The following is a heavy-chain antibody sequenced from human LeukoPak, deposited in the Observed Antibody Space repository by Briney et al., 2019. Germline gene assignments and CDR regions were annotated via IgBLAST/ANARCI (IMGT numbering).Heavy chain of an antibody. V-gene: IGHV4-34*01. J-gene: IGHJ4*02. CDR2: INHSGST. CDR3: ARVSSYQLLYCFDY. Sequence: PSETLSLTCAVYGGSFSGYYWSWIRQPPGKGLEWIGEINHSGSTNYNPSLKSRVTISVDTSKNQFSLKLSSVTAADTAVYYCARVSSYQLLYCFDYWGQGTLVTVSS. CDR1: GGSFSGYY. D-gene: IGHD2-2*01.